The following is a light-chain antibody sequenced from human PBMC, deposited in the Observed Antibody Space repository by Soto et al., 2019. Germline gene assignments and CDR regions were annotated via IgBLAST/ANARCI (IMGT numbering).Light chain of an antibody. CDR2: DTS. Sequence: QAVVTQEPSLTVSPGGTVTLTCGSSTGAVASGHYPYWFQQKPGQAPRTLIYDTSNKHSWTPARFSGSLLGGKAALTLSGAQPEDEAEYYCLIYYSDEKVFGTGTKVTVL. CDR3: LIYYSDEKV. CDR1: TGAVASGHY. V-gene: IGLV7-46*01. J-gene: IGLJ1*01.